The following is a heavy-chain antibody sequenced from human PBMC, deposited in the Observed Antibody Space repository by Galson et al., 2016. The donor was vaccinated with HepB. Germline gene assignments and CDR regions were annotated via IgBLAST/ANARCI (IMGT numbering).Heavy chain of an antibody. Sequence: SLRLSCAASGFTVSNNYMSWVRQALGKGLEWVSVIYSGGATKYADSVKGRFTISRDDSKNTLYLQMDNLRAEDTALYYCASAPSRGVWGQGTTVTVSS. V-gene: IGHV3-66*01. CDR1: GFTVSNNY. D-gene: IGHD3-10*01. CDR3: ASAPSRGV. J-gene: IGHJ6*02. CDR2: IYSGGAT.